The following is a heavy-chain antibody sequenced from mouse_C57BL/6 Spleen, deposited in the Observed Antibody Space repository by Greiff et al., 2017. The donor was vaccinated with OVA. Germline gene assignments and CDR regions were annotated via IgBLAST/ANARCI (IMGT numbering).Heavy chain of an antibody. CDR2: ISNGGGST. CDR1: GFTFSDYY. J-gene: IGHJ4*01. V-gene: IGHV5-12*01. D-gene: IGHD2-3*01. CDR3: ARQLIYDGYYDYAMDY. Sequence: EVKVVESGGGLVQPGGSLKLSCAASGFTFSDYYMYWVRQTPEKRLEWVAYISNGGGSTYYPDTVKGRFTISRDNAKNTLYLQMSRLKSEDTAMYYCARQLIYDGYYDYAMDYWGQGTSVTVSS.